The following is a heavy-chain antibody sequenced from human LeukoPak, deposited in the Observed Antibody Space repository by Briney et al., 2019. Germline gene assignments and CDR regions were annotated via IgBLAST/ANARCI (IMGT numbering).Heavy chain of an antibody. J-gene: IGHJ3*02. CDR1: GFTFSGYS. CDR2: IYHDGTT. CDR3: VRATGAVAVRGWAFDI. V-gene: IGHV4-34*01. D-gene: IGHD6-19*01. Sequence: GSLRLSCAASGFTFSGYSMNWVRQAPGKGLEWIGEIYHDGTTKYSASLKSRATISLDKFKNQFSLNVISVTAADTAVYYCVRATGAVAVRGWAFDIWGHGTMVTVSS.